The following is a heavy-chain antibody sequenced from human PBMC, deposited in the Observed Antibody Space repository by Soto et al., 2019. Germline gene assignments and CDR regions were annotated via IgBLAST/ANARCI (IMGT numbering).Heavy chain of an antibody. D-gene: IGHD5-18*01. CDR2: TYYRSKWYN. CDR1: GDSVSSNSAA. J-gene: IGHJ6*02. Sequence: SQTLSLTCAISGDSVSSNSAAWNWIRQSPSRGLEWLGRTYYRSKWYNDYAVSVKSRITINPDTSKNQFSLQLNSVTPEDTAVYYCAGDRGYGNYYYYYGMDVWGQGTTVTVSS. CDR3: AGDRGYGNYYYYYGMDV. V-gene: IGHV6-1*01.